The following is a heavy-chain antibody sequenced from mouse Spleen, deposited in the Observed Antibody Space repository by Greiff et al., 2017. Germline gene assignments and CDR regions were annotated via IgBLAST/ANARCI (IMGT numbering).Heavy chain of an antibody. D-gene: IGHD4-1*01. CDR1: GFTFSSFG. Sequence: EVQGVESGGGLVQPGGSRKLSCAASGFTFSSFGMHWVRQAPEKGLEWVAYISSGSSTIYYADTVKGRFTISRDNPKNTLFLQMTSLRSEDTAMYYCAREQNWDPFAYWGQGTLVTVSA. J-gene: IGHJ3*01. CDR3: AREQNWDPFAY. CDR2: ISSGSSTI. V-gene: IGHV5-17*02.